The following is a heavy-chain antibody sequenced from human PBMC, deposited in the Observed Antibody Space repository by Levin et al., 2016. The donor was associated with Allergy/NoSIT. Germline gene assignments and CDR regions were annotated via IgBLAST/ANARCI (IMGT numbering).Heavy chain of an antibody. J-gene: IGHJ5*01. CDR1: GDSISNYF. Sequence: SETLSLTCAVSGDSISNYFWTWIRQSPEKGLEFIGNIQYGGSTNYNPSLRSRATISVDISKNQLSLQLTSVTTADTAIYYCSRGVGWESDSWGQGTLVTVSS. CDR2: IQYGGST. CDR3: SRGVGWESDS. V-gene: IGHV4-59*01. D-gene: IGHD1-26*01.